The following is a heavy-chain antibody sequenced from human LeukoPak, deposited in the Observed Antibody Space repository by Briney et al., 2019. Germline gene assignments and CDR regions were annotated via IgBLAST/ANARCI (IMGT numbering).Heavy chain of an antibody. CDR2: MSDSGGST. D-gene: IGHD4-17*01. CDR3: AKDAVTSPFWYFDL. V-gene: IGHV3-23*01. J-gene: IGHJ2*01. CDR1: GFTFSSYA. Sequence: GGSLRLSCAASGFTFSSYAMSWVRQSPGKGLECVSAMSDSGGSTYYTDSVKGRFTISRDNSKNTLYLQMNSLRAEDTAIYYCAKDAVTSPFWYFDLWGRGTLVTVSS.